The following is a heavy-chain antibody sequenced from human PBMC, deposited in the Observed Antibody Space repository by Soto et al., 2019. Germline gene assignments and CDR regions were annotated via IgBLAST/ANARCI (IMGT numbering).Heavy chain of an antibody. V-gene: IGHV1-3*01. CDR1: GYTFTSYG. J-gene: IGHJ5*02. CDR3: VRRHVSATGIDWFDP. D-gene: IGHD6-13*01. Sequence: ASVKVSCNASGYTFTSYGIHWVRQAPGQRLEWMGWINAANGDTQYSPKFQGRVTITRDTSASTAYMELSSLRSEDTAVYYCVRRHVSATGIDWFDPWGQGTLVTVSS. CDR2: INAANGDT.